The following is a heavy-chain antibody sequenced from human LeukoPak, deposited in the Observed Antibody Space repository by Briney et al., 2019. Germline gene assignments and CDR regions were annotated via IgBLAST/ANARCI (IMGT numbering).Heavy chain of an antibody. D-gene: IGHD2-21*02. CDR2: INPNSGDT. J-gene: IGHJ4*02. CDR3: ARDCCGGDCFPDY. CDR1: GYTFTGYY. V-gene: IGHV1-2*06. Sequence: GASVKVSCKTSGYTFTGYYVHWVRQAPGQGLEWMGRINPNSGDTNYAQKSQGRVTMTRDTSISTAYMELSRLRSDDTAVYYCARDCCGGDCFPDYWGQGTLVTVSS.